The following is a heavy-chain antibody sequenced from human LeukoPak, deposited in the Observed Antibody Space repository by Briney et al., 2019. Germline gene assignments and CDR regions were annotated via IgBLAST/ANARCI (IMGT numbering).Heavy chain of an antibody. CDR3: ARDQAAAGTPLDY. CDR1: GYTFTGYY. D-gene: IGHD6-13*01. J-gene: IGHJ4*02. V-gene: IGHV1-2*02. Sequence: ASVTVSCKASGYTFTGYYMHWVRQAPGQGLEWMGWINPNSGGTNYAQKFQGRVTMTRDTSISTAYVELSRLRSDDTAVYYCARDQAAAGTPLDYWGQGTLVTVSS. CDR2: INPNSGGT.